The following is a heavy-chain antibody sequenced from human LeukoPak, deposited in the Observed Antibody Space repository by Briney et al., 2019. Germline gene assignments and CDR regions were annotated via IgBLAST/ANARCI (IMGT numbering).Heavy chain of an antibody. CDR3: ASVWFGEFYYFDY. CDR1: GFTVSSNY. V-gene: IGHV3-53*01. Sequence: GGSLRLSCAASGFTVSSNYMSWVRQAPGKGLEWASVIYSGGSTYYADSVKGRFTISRDNSKNTLYLQMNSLRAEDTAVYYCASVWFGEFYYFDYWGQGTLVTVSS. J-gene: IGHJ4*02. D-gene: IGHD3-10*01. CDR2: IYSGGST.